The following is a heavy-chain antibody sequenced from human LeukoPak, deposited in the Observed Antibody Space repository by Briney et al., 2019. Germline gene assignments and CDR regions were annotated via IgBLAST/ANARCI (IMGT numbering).Heavy chain of an antibody. CDR1: GASITSYY. CDR3: ARRFLGVEFDY. J-gene: IGHJ4*02. D-gene: IGHD3-3*01. Sequence: PSETLSLTCTVSGASITSYYWGWIRQPPVKGPEWIGSITNSGSTNYNPSLKSRVTISLDTSKNQFSLKLSSVTAADTAVYYCARRFLGVEFDYWGQGTLVTVSS. V-gene: IGHV4-59*01. CDR2: ITNSGST.